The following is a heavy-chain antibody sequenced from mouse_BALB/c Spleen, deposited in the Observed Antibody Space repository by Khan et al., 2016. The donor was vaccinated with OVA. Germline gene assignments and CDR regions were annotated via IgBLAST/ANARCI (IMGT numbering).Heavy chain of an antibody. CDR2: IDPNNGGT. CDR3: ASRGGFAY. V-gene: IGHV1-18*01. Sequence: VQLQQPGPELVKPGASVKISCKTSGYTFTEYTMHWVKQSHGKSLEWIGGIDPNNGGTAYNHKFKGKATLTVDKSSSTASMEFRSLTSEDSAVYYCASRGGFAYWGQGTLVTVS. J-gene: IGHJ3*01. CDR1: GYTFTEYT.